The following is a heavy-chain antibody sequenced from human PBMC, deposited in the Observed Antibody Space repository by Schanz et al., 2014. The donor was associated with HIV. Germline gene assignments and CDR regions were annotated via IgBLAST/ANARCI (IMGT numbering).Heavy chain of an antibody. CDR1: GITLSGYG. J-gene: IGHJ6*02. V-gene: IGHV3-33*05. CDR2: ISDDGSKK. D-gene: IGHD1-20*01. Sequence: QVQLVESGGGVVQPGRSQRLSCAASGITLSGYGMHWVRQAPGRGLEWVALISDDGSKKFYADSVKGRFTISRDNSKKTLYLQMNSLRAEDTAVYYCARGEAITYYYHYYGMDVWGQGTTVTVSS. CDR3: ARGEAITYYYHYYGMDV.